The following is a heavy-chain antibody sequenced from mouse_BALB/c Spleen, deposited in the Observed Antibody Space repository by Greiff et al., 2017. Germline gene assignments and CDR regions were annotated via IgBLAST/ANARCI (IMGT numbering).Heavy chain of an antibody. CDR2: ISSGGSYT. CDR1: GFTFSSYA. D-gene: IGHD2-14*01. CDR3: ARHDRYDGSWFAY. J-gene: IGHJ3*01. V-gene: IGHV5-9-4*01. Sequence: EVQGVESGGGLVKPGGSLKLSCAASGFTFSSYAMSWVRQSPEKRLEWVAEISSGGSYTYYPDTVTGRFTISRDNAKNTLYLEMSSLRSEDTAMYYCARHDRYDGSWFAYWGQGTLVTVSA.